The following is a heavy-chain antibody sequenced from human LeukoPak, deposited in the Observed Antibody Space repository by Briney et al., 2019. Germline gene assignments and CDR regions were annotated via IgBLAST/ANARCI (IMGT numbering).Heavy chain of an antibody. CDR3: AREGIGCSSTSCYPYYYYMDV. CDR2: IIPIFGTA. V-gene: IGHV1-69*13. J-gene: IGHJ6*03. D-gene: IGHD2-2*01. CDR1: GGTFSSYA. Sequence: SVKVSCKASGGTFSSYAISWVRQAPGQGLEWMGGIIPIFGTANYAQKFQGRVTITADESTSTAYMELSSLRSEDTAVYYCAREGIGCSSTSCYPYYYYMDVWGKGTTVTVSS.